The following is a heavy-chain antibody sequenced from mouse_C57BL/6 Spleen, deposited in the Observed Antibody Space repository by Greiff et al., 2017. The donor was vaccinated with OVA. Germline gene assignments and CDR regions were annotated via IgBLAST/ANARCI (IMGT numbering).Heavy chain of an antibody. CDR3: ARSICYGNYLYAMDY. CDR1: GYTFTGYW. D-gene: IGHD2-1*01. J-gene: IGHJ4*01. V-gene: IGHV1-9*01. Sequence: VKLQQSGAELMKPGASVKLSCKATGYTFTGYWIEWVKQRPGHGLEWIGDILPGSGSTNSNEKFKGKATFAADTSSNTAYMQLSSLTTEDSAIYYCARSICYGNYLYAMDYWGQGTSVTVSS. CDR2: ILPGSGST.